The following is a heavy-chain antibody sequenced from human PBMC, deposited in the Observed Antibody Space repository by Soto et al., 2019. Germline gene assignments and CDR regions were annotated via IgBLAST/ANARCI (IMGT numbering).Heavy chain of an antibody. D-gene: IGHD5-12*01. J-gene: IGHJ6*02. Sequence: QVQLVQSGAEVKTPGSSVKVSCKASGGTFGTDTVSWVRQAPGQGLEWMGGITPIFGTANYAQKFQGRVTPTADKSTGTAYMELSSLRSDDTATYYCARAPVVATIFYYYAMDVWGPGTTVTVSS. CDR3: ARAPVVATIFYYYAMDV. V-gene: IGHV1-69*06. CDR1: GGTFGTDT. CDR2: ITPIFGTA.